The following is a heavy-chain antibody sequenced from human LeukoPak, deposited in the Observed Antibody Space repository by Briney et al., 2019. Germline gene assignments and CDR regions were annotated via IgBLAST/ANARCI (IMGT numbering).Heavy chain of an antibody. J-gene: IGHJ4*02. CDR1: GGSINNYY. Sequence: PSETLSLTCTVSGGSINNYYWRWIRQPPGKVLGWIGYIYTSGSTSYNASRKSQVTIEVDTSKNQFSLKLRSVTAADTAVYYCARHRVTDYYDSSGTAARPDYFDYWGQGTLVTVSS. D-gene: IGHD3-22*01. CDR2: IYTSGST. V-gene: IGHV4-4*09. CDR3: ARHRVTDYYDSSGTAARPDYFDY.